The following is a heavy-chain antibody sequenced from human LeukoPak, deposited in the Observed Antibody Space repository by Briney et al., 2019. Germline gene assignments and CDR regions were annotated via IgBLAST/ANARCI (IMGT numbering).Heavy chain of an antibody. CDR2: IRSKANSYAT. CDR1: GFTFSGSA. V-gene: IGHV3-73*01. J-gene: IGHJ4*02. D-gene: IGHD3-22*01. CDR3: TSHRYYYDSSGYSSDY. Sequence: GGSLRLSCAASGFTFSGSAMHWVRQASGKGLEWDGRIRSKANSYATAYAASVKGRFTISRDDSKNTAYLQMNSLKTEDTAVYYCTSHRYYYDSSGYSSDYWGQGTLVTVSS.